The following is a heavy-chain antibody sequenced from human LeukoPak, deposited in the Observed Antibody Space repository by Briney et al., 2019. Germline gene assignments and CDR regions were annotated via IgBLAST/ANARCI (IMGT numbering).Heavy chain of an antibody. CDR1: GFTFSSYA. J-gene: IGHJ4*02. D-gene: IGHD6-13*01. CDR2: ISGSGGST. CDR3: ARRDLWYSSSWYYFDY. Sequence: PGGSLRLSCAASGFTFSSYAMSWVRQAPGKGLEWVSAISGSGGSTYYADSAKGRFTISRDNSKNTLYLQMNSLRAEDTAVYYCARRDLWYSSSWYYFDYWGQGTLVTVSS. V-gene: IGHV3-23*01.